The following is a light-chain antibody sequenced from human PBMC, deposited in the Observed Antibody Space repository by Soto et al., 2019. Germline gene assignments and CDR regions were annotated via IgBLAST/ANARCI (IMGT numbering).Light chain of an antibody. CDR3: QQYYSIPYT. Sequence: DIVMAQSPDSLAVSRGERATINCKSSQSVFYRSTNKNYLAWYQQKPGQPPKLLIYWASTRESGVPDRFSGSGSGTDFTLTISSLQAEDVAVYYCQQYYSIPYTFGQGTNLEIK. CDR2: WAS. CDR1: QSVFYRSTNKNY. V-gene: IGKV4-1*01. J-gene: IGKJ2*01.